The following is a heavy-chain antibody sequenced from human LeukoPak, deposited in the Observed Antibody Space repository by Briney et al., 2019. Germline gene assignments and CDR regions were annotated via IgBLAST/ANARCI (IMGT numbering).Heavy chain of an antibody. Sequence: PGGSLGLSCAASGFTFSSYAMHWVRQAPGKGLEWVAVISYDGSNKYYADSVKGRFTISRDNSKNTLYLQMNSLRAEDTAVYYCARESDYCSGGSCYAFDYWGQGTLVTVSS. J-gene: IGHJ4*02. CDR2: ISYDGSNK. D-gene: IGHD2-15*01. CDR1: GFTFSSYA. CDR3: ARESDYCSGGSCYAFDY. V-gene: IGHV3-30-3*01.